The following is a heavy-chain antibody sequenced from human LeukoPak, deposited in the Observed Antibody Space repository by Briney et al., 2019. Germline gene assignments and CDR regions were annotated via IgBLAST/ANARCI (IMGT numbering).Heavy chain of an antibody. CDR3: AKDSGIAVVGQQSPTYYYYGMDV. D-gene: IGHD6-19*01. CDR1: GFTFSSYG. V-gene: IGHV3-30*18. CDR2: ISYDGSNK. J-gene: IGHJ6*02. Sequence: GRSPRLSCAASGFTFSSYGMHWVRQAPGKGLEWVAVISYDGSNKYYADSVKGRFTISRDNSKNTLYLQMNSLRAEDTAVYYCAKDSGIAVVGQQSPTYYYYGMDVWGQGTTVTVSS.